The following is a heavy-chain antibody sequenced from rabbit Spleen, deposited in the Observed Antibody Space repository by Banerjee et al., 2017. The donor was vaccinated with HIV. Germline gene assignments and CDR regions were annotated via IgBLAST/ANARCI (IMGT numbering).Heavy chain of an antibody. CDR2: IDTGSSGFT. D-gene: IGHD1-1*01. CDR1: GVSFSSSSY. V-gene: IGHV1S40*01. Sequence: QSLVESGGDLVKPGASLTLTCTASGVSFSSSSYMCWVRPAPGKGLEWIACIDTGSSGFTYFATWAKGRFTCSKTSSTTVTLQMTRLTAADTATYFCARDTSSSFSSYGMDLWGPGTLVTVS. J-gene: IGHJ6*01. CDR3: ARDTSSSFSSYGMDL.